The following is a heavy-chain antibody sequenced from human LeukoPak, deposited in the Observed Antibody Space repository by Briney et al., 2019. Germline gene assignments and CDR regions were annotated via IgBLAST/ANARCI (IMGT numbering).Heavy chain of an antibody. CDR1: GFTFSSYA. CDR3: ARDLMLGELLYYFDY. J-gene: IGHJ4*02. D-gene: IGHD1-7*01. CDR2: ISGSGGST. V-gene: IGHV3-23*01. Sequence: PGGSLRLSCAASGFTFSSYAMSWVRQAPGKGLEWVSAISGSGGSTYYADSVKGRFTISRDNSKNTLYLQMNSLRAEDTAVYYCARDLMLGELLYYFDYWGQGTLVTVSS.